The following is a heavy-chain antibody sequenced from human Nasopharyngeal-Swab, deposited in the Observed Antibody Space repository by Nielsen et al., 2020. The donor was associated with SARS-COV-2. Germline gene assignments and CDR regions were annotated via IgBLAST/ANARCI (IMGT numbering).Heavy chain of an antibody. J-gene: IGHJ4*02. CDR2: IYNVGRT. CDR3: AGGSGYRFDY. Sequence: SETLSLTCTVSGASISNHYWNWIRLPPAKGLEWIAFIYNVGRTIYNPSLQSRVTISSDTSKNQFSLKLTSVTAADMGVYFCAGGSGYRFDYWGQGALVTVSS. D-gene: IGHD3-22*01. V-gene: IGHV4-59*08. CDR1: GASISNHY.